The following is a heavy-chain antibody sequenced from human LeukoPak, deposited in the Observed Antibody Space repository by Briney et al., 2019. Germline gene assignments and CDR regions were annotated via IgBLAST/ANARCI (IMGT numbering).Heavy chain of an antibody. Sequence: GGSLRLSCAASGFTFSLYSMNWVRQAPGKGLEWVSYITSGSSTIYYADSVKGRFTISRDNAKNSLFLQMNGLRAEDTAVYYCARDGGGDYWGQGTLVTVSS. CDR2: ITSGSSTI. CDR1: GFTFSLYS. V-gene: IGHV3-48*01. J-gene: IGHJ4*02. D-gene: IGHD3-16*01. CDR3: ARDGGGDY.